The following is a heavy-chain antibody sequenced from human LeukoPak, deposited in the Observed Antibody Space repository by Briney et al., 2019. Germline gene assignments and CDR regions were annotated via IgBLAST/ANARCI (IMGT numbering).Heavy chain of an antibody. Sequence: GGSLRLSCAASGFAFSSYAMSWVRQAPGQGLEWVSSISGSGSGGRTYYADSVKGRFTISRDTSKNTPYLQMNSLRAEDTAVYFCAKEAQGCSITSCYFDSWGQGTLVTVSS. CDR1: GFAFSSYA. CDR3: AKEAQGCSITSCYFDS. D-gene: IGHD2-2*01. V-gene: IGHV3-23*01. CDR2: ISGSGSGGRT. J-gene: IGHJ4*02.